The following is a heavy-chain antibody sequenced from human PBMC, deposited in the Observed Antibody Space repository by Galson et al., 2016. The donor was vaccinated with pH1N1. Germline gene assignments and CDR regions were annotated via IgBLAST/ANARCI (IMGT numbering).Heavy chain of an antibody. V-gene: IGHV3-23*01. D-gene: IGHD2-2*03. CDR2: IGVNEKST. CDR3: ANDFGYCSSSTCPPWDS. Sequence: LRLSCAGSGFTFSNYVLSWVRQAPGKGLEWVAGIGVNEKSTWHAASVKGRFTISRDNSKNTLFLDMRNLRDEDTAVYYCANDFGYCSSSTCPPWDSWGQGILVTVSS. J-gene: IGHJ5*01. CDR1: GFTFSNYV.